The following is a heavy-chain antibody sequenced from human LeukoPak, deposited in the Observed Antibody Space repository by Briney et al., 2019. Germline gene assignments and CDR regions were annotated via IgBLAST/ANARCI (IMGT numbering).Heavy chain of an antibody. CDR2: INPSGGST. V-gene: IGHV1-46*01. CDR3: ARTAVKTYYYDSSGRTNDAFDI. D-gene: IGHD3-22*01. CDR1: GYTFTSYY. Sequence: GASVKVSCKASGYTFTSYYMHWVRQAPGQGLEWMGIINPSGGSTSYAQKFQGRVTKTRDTSTSTVYMELSSLRSEDTAVYYCARTAVKTYYYDSSGRTNDAFDIWGQGTMVTVSS. J-gene: IGHJ3*02.